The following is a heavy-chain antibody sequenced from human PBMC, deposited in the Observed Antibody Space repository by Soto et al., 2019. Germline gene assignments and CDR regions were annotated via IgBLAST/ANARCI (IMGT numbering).Heavy chain of an antibody. V-gene: IGHV6-1*01. J-gene: IGHJ5*02. CDR2: TYYRSKWYN. CDR1: GDSVSSNSAA. D-gene: IGHD6-13*01. CDR3: ARGGGIAAAGIVRFDA. Sequence: QSQTLSLTCAISGDSVSSNSAAWNWIRQSPSRGLEWLGRTYYRSKWYNDYAVSVKSRITINPDTSKNQFSLQLNSVTPEDTAVYDCARGGGIAAAGIVRFDAWGQGTLVTVSS.